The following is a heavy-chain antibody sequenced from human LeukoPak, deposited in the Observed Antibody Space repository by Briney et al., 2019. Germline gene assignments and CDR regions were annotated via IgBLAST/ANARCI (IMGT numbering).Heavy chain of an antibody. CDR2: IYYSGST. D-gene: IGHD3-9*01. J-gene: IGHJ6*03. CDR1: GGSISSYY. Sequence: SETLSLTCTVSGGSISSYYWSLIRQPPGKGLEWIGYIYYSGSTNYNPSLKSRVTISVDTSKNQFSLKLSSVTAADTAVYYCAREAPRADILTGYYLYYYYYMDVWGKGTTVTVSS. CDR3: AREAPRADILTGYYLYYYYYMDV. V-gene: IGHV4-59*01.